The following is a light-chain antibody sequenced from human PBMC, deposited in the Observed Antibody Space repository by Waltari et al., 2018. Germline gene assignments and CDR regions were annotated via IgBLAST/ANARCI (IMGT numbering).Light chain of an antibody. Sequence: EIVLTQSPATLSLSPGERATLSCRASQTVDTYLALYQQRPGQAPRLLIYDTSNRATGIPDRFSGSGSETDFTLTISSREPEDFAVYYCQQRRRWPLTFGGGSKVEI. CDR1: QTVDTY. CDR2: DTS. CDR3: QQRRRWPLT. V-gene: IGKV3-11*01. J-gene: IGKJ4*01.